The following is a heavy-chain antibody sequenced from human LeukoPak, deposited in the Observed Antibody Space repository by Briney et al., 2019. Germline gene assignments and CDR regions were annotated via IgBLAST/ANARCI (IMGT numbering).Heavy chain of an antibody. Sequence: GGSLRLSCAASGFIFSNYWMHWVRQAPGKGLVWVSQIHSDGSITGYADSVKDRFTISRDNAKNTLYLQMNSLRAEDTAVFYCARDPDLSGYSFFEYWGQGTLVTVSS. CDR3: ARDPDLSGYSFFEY. D-gene: IGHD3-22*01. J-gene: IGHJ4*02. CDR2: IHSDGSIT. V-gene: IGHV3-74*01. CDR1: GFIFSNYW.